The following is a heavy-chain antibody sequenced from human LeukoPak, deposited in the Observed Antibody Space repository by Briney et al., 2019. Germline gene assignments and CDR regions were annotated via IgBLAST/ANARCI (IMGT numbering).Heavy chain of an antibody. CDR3: ARDSTAYCGGDCYSPPFDY. V-gene: IGHV1-69*04. CDR1: GGTFSSYA. D-gene: IGHD2-21*02. Sequence: SVKVSCKASGGTFSSYAISWVRQAPGQGLEWMGRIIPILGIANYAQKFQGRVTITADKSTSTAYMELSSLRSEDTAVYYCARDSTAYCGGDCYSPPFDYWGQGTLVTVAS. J-gene: IGHJ4*02. CDR2: IIPILGIA.